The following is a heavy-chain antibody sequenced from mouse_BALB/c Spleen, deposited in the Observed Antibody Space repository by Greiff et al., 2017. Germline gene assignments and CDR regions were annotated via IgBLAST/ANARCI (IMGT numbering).Heavy chain of an antibody. CDR2: INPNNGGT. V-gene: IGHV1-18*01. CDR1: GYTFTDYN. J-gene: IGHJ3*01. CDR3: ARRGTYYRFAY. D-gene: IGHD2-10*01. Sequence: EVQLQQSGPELVKPGASVKIPCKASGYTFTDYNMDWVKQSHGKSLEWIGDINPNNGGTIYNQKFKGKATLTVDKSSSTAYMELRSLTSEDTAVYYCARRGTYYRFAYWGQGTLVTVSA.